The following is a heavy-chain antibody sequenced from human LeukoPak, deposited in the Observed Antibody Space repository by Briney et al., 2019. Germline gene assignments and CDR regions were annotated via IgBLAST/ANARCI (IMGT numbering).Heavy chain of an antibody. V-gene: IGHV3-30*04. J-gene: IGHJ4*02. CDR3: ARVLREMSRLDYFDY. D-gene: IGHD5-24*01. Sequence: GGSLRLSCAASGFTFSSYAMHWVRQAPGKGLEWVAVISYDGSNKYYADSVKGRFTISRDNSKNTLYLQMNSLRAEDTAVYYCARVLREMSRLDYFDYWGQGTLVTVSS. CDR1: GFTFSSYA. CDR2: ISYDGSNK.